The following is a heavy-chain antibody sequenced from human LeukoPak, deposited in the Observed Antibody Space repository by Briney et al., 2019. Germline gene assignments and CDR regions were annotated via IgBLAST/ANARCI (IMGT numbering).Heavy chain of an antibody. V-gene: IGHV3-23*01. J-gene: IGHJ6*02. CDR2: ISGSGDST. Sequence: RGSLRLSCAASGXTFSSYSMNWVRQAPGKGLEWVSAISGSGDSTYYADSVKGRFTISRDNSKNTLYLQMNSLRAEDTAVYYCAKGTGYYYYYAMDVWGQGTTVTVSS. CDR3: AKGTGYYYYYAMDV. CDR1: GXTFSSYS. D-gene: IGHD3/OR15-3a*01.